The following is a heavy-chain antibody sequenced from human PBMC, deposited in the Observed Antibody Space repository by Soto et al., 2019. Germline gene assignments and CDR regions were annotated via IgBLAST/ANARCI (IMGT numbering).Heavy chain of an antibody. V-gene: IGHV1-69*13. CDR2: IIPISGTA. D-gene: IGHD2-2*01. Sequence: SVKVSCKASGGTFSSYAISWVRQAPGQGLEWMGGIIPISGTANYAQKFRGRVTITADESTSTAYMELSSLRSEDTAVYYCARSQGSSTSLEIYYYYYYGMDVWGQGTTVTV. J-gene: IGHJ6*02. CDR1: GGTFSSYA. CDR3: ARSQGSSTSLEIYYYYYYGMDV.